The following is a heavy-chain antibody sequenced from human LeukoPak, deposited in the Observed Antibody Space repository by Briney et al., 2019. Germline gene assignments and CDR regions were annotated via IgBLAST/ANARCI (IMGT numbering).Heavy chain of an antibody. Sequence: RTSETLSLTCTVSGGSISSGSYYWSWIRQPAGKGLEWIGRIYTSGSTNYNPSLKSRVTISVDTSKNQFSLKLSSVTAADTAVYYCASGGSNAFDIWGQGTMVTVSS. D-gene: IGHD3-10*01. CDR2: IYTSGST. V-gene: IGHV4-61*02. CDR1: GGSISSGSYY. J-gene: IGHJ3*02. CDR3: ASGGSNAFDI.